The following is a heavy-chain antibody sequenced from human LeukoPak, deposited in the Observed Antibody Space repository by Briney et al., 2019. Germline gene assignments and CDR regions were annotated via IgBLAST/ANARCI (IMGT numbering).Heavy chain of an antibody. Sequence: SETLSLTCAVYGGSFSGYYWSWIRQPPGKGLEWIGEINHSGSTNYNPSLKSRVTISVDTSKNQFPLKLSSVTAADTAVYYCARRSYGDSYYFDYWGQGTLVTVSS. J-gene: IGHJ4*02. D-gene: IGHD4-17*01. CDR3: ARRSYGDSYYFDY. CDR1: GGSFSGYY. CDR2: INHSGST. V-gene: IGHV4-34*01.